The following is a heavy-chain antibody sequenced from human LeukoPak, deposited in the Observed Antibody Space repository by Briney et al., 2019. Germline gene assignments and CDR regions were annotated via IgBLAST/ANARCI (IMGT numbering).Heavy chain of an antibody. CDR1: AFTFGDYT. Sequence: GQSLRLSCTASAFTFGDYTMSWVRQAPGKGLEWVSSISSRGDTIDYADSVKGRSTISRDNAKNSLYLQMNSLRAEDTAVYYCAKVGAERKAFDIWGQGTMVTVSS. CDR2: ISSRGDTI. D-gene: IGHD1-26*01. V-gene: IGHV3-48*01. CDR3: AKVGAERKAFDI. J-gene: IGHJ3*02.